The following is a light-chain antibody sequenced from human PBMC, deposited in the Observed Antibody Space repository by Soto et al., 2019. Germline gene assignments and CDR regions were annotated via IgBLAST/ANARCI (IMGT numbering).Light chain of an antibody. CDR2: GAS. V-gene: IGKV3-15*01. CDR3: QQYNNWPYT. Sequence: EIVMTQSPATLSVSPGERATLSCRASQSVSSNLAWHQQKPGRAPRLLIYGASTRATGIPARFSGSGSGTEFTLTISILQSEDFAVYYCQQYNNWPYTFGQGTKLEIK. CDR1: QSVSSN. J-gene: IGKJ2*01.